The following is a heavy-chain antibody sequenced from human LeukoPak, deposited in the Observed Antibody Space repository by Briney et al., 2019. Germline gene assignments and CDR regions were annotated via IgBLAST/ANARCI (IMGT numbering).Heavy chain of an antibody. Sequence: SETLSLTCTVSGGSISSYYWSWIRQPAGKGLEWIGRIYTSGSTNYNSSLKSRVTMSVDTSKNQFSLKLSSVTAADTAVYYCARMRQLLWFGAGYYYYMDVWGKGTTVTVSS. D-gene: IGHD3-10*01. J-gene: IGHJ6*03. CDR2: IYTSGST. CDR3: ARMRQLLWFGAGYYYYMDV. CDR1: GGSISSYY. V-gene: IGHV4-4*07.